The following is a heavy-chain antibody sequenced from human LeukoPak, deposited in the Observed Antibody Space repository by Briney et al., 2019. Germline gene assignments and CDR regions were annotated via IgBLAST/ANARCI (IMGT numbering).Heavy chain of an antibody. CDR3: TTDLGITMVRGVIGDAFDI. CDR1: GFTFSNAW. V-gene: IGHV3-15*01. J-gene: IGHJ3*02. Sequence: GGSLRLSCAASGFTFSNAWMTWVRQAPGKGLEWVGRIKSKTDGGTTDYAAPVKGRFTISRDDSQNTLYLQMNSLKTEDTAVESWTTDLGITMVRGVIGDAFDIWGQGTMVTVSS. D-gene: IGHD3-10*01. CDR2: IKSKTDGGTT.